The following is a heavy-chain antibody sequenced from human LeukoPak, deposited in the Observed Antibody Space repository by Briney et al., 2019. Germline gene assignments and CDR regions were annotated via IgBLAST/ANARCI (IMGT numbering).Heavy chain of an antibody. CDR3: ARQGYCSSTSCWALYYYYYMDV. J-gene: IGHJ6*03. D-gene: IGHD2-2*01. V-gene: IGHV4-59*08. Sequence: SETLSLTCTVSGDSISSYYWSWIRQPPGKGLEWIGYIYYSGSTNYNPSLKSRVTISVDTSKNQFSLKLSSVTAADTAVYYCARQGYCSSTSCWALYYYYYMDVWGKGTTVTVSS. CDR2: IYYSGST. CDR1: GDSISSYY.